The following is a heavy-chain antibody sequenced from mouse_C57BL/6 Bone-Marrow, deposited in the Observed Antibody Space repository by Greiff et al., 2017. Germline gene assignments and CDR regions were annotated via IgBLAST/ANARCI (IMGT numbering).Heavy chain of an antibody. CDR2: ISDGGSYT. J-gene: IGHJ2*01. CDR1: GFTFSSYA. V-gene: IGHV5-4*01. CDR3: AREGSSGPGC. D-gene: IGHD3-2*02. Sequence: EVQLVESGGGLVKPGGSLKLSCAASGFTFSSYAMSWVRQTPEKRLEWVATISDGGSYTYYPDNVKGRFTISRDNAKNNLYLQMSHLKSEDTAMYYCAREGSSGPGCWGQGTTRAVAS.